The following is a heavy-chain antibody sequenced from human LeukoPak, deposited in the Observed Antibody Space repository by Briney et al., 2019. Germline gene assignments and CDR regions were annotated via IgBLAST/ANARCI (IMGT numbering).Heavy chain of an antibody. V-gene: IGHV3-30*18. CDR3: AKSVRFGNMGVDY. Sequence: PGRSLRLSCAASGFTSRSYGMHWVRQAPGKGLEWVAVISYDGSNKYYADSVKGRFTISRDNSKNTLYLQMNSLRAEDTAVYYCAKSVRFGNMGVDYWGQGTLVTVSS. CDR1: GFTSRSYG. J-gene: IGHJ4*02. CDR2: ISYDGSNK. D-gene: IGHD3-10*01.